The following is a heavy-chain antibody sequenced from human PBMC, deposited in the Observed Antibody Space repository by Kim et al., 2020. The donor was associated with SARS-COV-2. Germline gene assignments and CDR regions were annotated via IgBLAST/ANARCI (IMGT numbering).Heavy chain of an antibody. CDR3: AKEPQKSSWYYFDY. V-gene: IGHV3-23*01. Sequence: ESGKGRFTISRDDSKNTFYLQMSSLRAEDTAVYYCAKEPQKSSWYYFDYWGQGALVTVSS. J-gene: IGHJ4*02. D-gene: IGHD6-13*01.